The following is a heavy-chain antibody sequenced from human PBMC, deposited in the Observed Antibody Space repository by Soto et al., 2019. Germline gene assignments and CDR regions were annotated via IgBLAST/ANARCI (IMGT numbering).Heavy chain of an antibody. D-gene: IGHD2-15*01. CDR2: INPKSGGT. V-gene: IGHV1-2*04. Sequence: ADSVKVACKTSGYSFTDYHIHWVRQAPGQGLEWLGRINPKSGGTSTAQKFQGWVTMTTDTSISTASMELTRLTSDDTAIYYCARGASTDGSHGGCSFFDIHDLVVRGR. CDR1: GYSFTDYH. J-gene: IGHJ2*01. CDR3: ARGASTDGSHGGCSFFDIHDLVV.